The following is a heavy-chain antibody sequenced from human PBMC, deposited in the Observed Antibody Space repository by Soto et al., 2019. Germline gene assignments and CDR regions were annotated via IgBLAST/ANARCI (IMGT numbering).Heavy chain of an antibody. Sequence: GGSLRLSCAASGFTFSSYSMNWVRQAPGKGLEWVSSISSSSSYIYYADSVKGRFTISRDNAKNSLYLQMNSLRAEDTAVYYCARDYYSSNWENGYYYYAMDVWGQGTTVTVSS. CDR3: ARDYYSSNWENGYYYYAMDV. CDR2: ISSSSSYI. CDR1: GFTFSSYS. D-gene: IGHD6-13*01. J-gene: IGHJ6*02. V-gene: IGHV3-21*01.